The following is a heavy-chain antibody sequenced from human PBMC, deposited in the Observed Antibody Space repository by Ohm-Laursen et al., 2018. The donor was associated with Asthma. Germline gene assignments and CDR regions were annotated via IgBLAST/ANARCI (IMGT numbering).Heavy chain of an antibody. CDR2: ISQDGSSE. CDR3: AKDFRDAFDV. V-gene: IGHV3-30*18. J-gene: IGHJ3*01. CDR1: GFNFGTYG. Sequence: SLRLSCSASGFNFGTYGMHWVRQAPGKGPEWVAVISQDGSSEYYADSVKGRFTISRDNSKNTLYLQMSRLGTEDTAVYSCAKDFRDAFDVWGQGTMVTVSS.